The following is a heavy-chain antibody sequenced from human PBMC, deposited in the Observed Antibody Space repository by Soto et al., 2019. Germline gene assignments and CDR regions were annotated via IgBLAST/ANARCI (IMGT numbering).Heavy chain of an antibody. V-gene: IGHV4-39*01. CDR1: GGSISSSSYY. Sequence: SETLSLTCTVSGGSISSSSYYWGWIRQPPGKGLEWIGSIYYSGSTYYNPSLKSRVTISVDTSKNQFSLKLSSVTAADTAVYYCARLLSPYSSSVFIDYWGQGTLVTVSS. J-gene: IGHJ4*02. D-gene: IGHD6-6*01. CDR3: ARLLSPYSSSVFIDY. CDR2: IYYSGST.